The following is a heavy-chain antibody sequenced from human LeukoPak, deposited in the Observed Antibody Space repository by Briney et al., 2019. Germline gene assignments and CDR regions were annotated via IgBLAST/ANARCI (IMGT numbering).Heavy chain of an antibody. CDR1: GGSISSGSYY. D-gene: IGHD3-10*01. V-gene: IGHV4-61*02. CDR3: ASSDAVRGVIESY. J-gene: IGHJ4*02. CDR2: IYTSGST. Sequence: SETLSLTCTVSGGSISSGSYYWSWIRQPAGKGLEWIGRIYTSGSTNYNPSLKSRVTILVDTSKNQFSLKLSSVTAADTAVYYCASSDAVRGVIESYWGQGTLVTVSS.